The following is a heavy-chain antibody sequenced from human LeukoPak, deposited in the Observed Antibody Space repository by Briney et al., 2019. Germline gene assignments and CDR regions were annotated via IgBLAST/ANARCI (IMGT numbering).Heavy chain of an antibody. J-gene: IGHJ6*02. D-gene: IGHD2-15*01. Sequence: ASVKVSCKPSGDTFTNYGFNWVRQAPGQGLQWMGWISALNGNTTYAQKLQGRVTMTTDTSTSTAYMELRSLRSDDTAVYYCARGTWNIMVAKDGMDVWGQGTTVTVSS. CDR3: ARGTWNIMVAKDGMDV. CDR2: ISALNGNT. CDR1: GDTFTNYG. V-gene: IGHV1-18*01.